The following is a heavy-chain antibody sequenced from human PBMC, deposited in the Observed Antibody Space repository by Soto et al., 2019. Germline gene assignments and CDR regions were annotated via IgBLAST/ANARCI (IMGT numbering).Heavy chain of an antibody. D-gene: IGHD3-16*01. CDR2: IYTDGGT. V-gene: IGHV3-53*01. Sequence: LRLSCAASGFTVSSNSMSWVRQAPGKGLEWVSLIYTDGGTYYGDSVKGRFTISRDTSKNTLSLQMTSLRADDTAVYYCARDNSMLGAPFHYWGQGTLVTVSS. J-gene: IGHJ4*02. CDR3: ARDNSMLGAPFHY. CDR1: GFTVSSNS.